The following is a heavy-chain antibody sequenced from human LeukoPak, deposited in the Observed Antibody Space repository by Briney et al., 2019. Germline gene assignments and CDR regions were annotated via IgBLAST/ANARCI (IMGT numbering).Heavy chain of an antibody. D-gene: IGHD6-19*01. CDR1: GYTFTGYY. V-gene: IGHV1-2*02. CDR2: INPNSGGT. CDR3: ARRPAGAAGLFFDY. J-gene: IGHJ4*02. Sequence: GASVKVSCKASGYTFTGYYMHWVRQAPGQGLEWMGWINPNSGGTNYAQKFQGRVTMTRDTSISTAYMELSRLRSDDTAVYYCARRPAGAAGLFFDYWGQGALVTVSS.